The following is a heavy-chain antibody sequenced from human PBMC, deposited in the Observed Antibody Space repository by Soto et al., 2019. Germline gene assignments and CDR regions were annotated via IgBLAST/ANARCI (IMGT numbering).Heavy chain of an antibody. V-gene: IGHV3-9*01. J-gene: IGHJ6*04. D-gene: IGHD6-19*01. CDR3: AKAGKPTSGWYLNV. Sequence: EVQLVESGGGLVRPGRSLRLSCAASGFTFDDYAMHWVRQAPGKGLEWVSGISWNSGSIGYADSVKGRFTISRDNAKNSLYLQMNSLRAEDTALYYCAKAGKPTSGWYLNVWGKGTTVTVSS. CDR1: GFTFDDYA. CDR2: ISWNSGSI.